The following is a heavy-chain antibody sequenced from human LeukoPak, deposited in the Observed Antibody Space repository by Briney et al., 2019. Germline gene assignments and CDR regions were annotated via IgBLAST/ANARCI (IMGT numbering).Heavy chain of an antibody. CDR3: ARVAAAGLYYYYYYMDV. CDR1: GFTFSSYS. J-gene: IGHJ6*03. Sequence: GGSLRLSCAASGFTFSSYSMNWVRQAPGKGLEWVSSISSSSSYIYYADSVKGRFTISRDNAKNSLYLEMDSLRAEDTAVYYCARVAAAGLYYYYYYMDVWGKGTTVTISS. V-gene: IGHV3-21*01. D-gene: IGHD6-13*01. CDR2: ISSSSSYI.